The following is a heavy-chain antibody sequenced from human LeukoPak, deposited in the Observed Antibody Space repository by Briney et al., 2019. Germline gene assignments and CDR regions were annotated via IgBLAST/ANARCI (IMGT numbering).Heavy chain of an antibody. CDR3: AKDLWKQQLGRVIDY. CDR1: GFTITNYG. CDR2: IRSDGSDK. V-gene: IGHV3-30*02. Sequence: GGSLRLSCAASGFTITNYGMHWVRQAPGKGLEWVSFIRSDGSDKYYADSVKGRFTVSRDNSKNMLYVQMNSLRPEDTAVYYCAKDLWKQQLGRVIDYWGQGTLVTVSS. D-gene: IGHD6-13*01. J-gene: IGHJ4*02.